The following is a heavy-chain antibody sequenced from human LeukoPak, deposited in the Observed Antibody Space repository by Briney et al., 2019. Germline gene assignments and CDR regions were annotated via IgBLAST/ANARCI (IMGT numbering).Heavy chain of an antibody. V-gene: IGHV3-21*01. CDR3: TRGITNAY. Sequence: GGSLRLSCAVSGFTFSSYWMSWVRQAPGKGLEWVSSISSSSSYIYYADSVKGRFTISRDNARNSLYLQMNSLRAEDTAVYYCTRGITNAYWGQGTLVTVSS. CDR1: GFTFSSYW. D-gene: IGHD3-10*01. CDR2: ISSSSSYI. J-gene: IGHJ4*02.